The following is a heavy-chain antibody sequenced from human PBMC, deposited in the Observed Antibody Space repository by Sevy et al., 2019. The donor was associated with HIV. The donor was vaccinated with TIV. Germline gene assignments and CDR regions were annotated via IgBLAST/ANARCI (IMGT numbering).Heavy chain of an antibody. D-gene: IGHD6-13*01. CDR3: ARVDLPPGIAAAGSYYGMDV. CDR1: GYKFTRYW. J-gene: IGHJ6*02. Sequence: GESLKISCKGFGYKFTRYWIGWVRQMPGKGLEGMGIIYPGDSDTRYSPSFQGQVTISADKSISTAYLQWSSLKASDTAMYYCARVDLPPGIAAAGSYYGMDVWGQGTTVTVSS. V-gene: IGHV5-51*01. CDR2: IYPGDSDT.